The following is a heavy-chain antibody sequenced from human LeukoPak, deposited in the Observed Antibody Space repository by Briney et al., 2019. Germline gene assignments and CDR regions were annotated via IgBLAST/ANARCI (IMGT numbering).Heavy chain of an antibody. Sequence: GGSLQISCQGSGSLFTSYWIGWVRQLPGKGLEWMGIIYPGDSDTRYSPSFQGQVTISADNTISTAYMQWSSLKASDTAMYYCARHDHGSGSYYNDYWGQGTLVTVSA. D-gene: IGHD3-10*01. CDR1: GSLFTSYW. CDR3: ARHDHGSGSYYNDY. J-gene: IGHJ4*02. V-gene: IGHV5-51*01. CDR2: IYPGDSDT.